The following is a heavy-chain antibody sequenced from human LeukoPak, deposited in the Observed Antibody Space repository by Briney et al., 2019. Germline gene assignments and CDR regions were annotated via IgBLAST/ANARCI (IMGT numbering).Heavy chain of an antibody. CDR2: INHSGST. V-gene: IGHV4-34*01. CDR1: GGSFSGYY. D-gene: IGHD3-22*01. CDR3: ARYPRYSNSSGPSFDY. J-gene: IGHJ4*02. Sequence: SETLSLTCAVYGGSFSGYYWSRIRQPPGKGLEWIGEINHSGSTNYNPSLKSRVTISVDTSKNQFSLKLSSVTAADTAVYYCARYPRYSNSSGPSFDYWGQGTLVTVSS.